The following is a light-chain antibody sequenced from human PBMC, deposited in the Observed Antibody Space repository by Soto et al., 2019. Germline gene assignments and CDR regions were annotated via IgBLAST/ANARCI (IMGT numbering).Light chain of an antibody. CDR1: SSDVGGRDW. Sequence: QCALTQPASVAGSPGESITISCTGTSSDVGGRDWVSWYQQHPGKTPKLMIYDVSLRPSGISNRFSGSKSGNTASLTISGLQAVDEADYFCCSYATGSVYVFGSGTKATVL. J-gene: IGLJ1*01. V-gene: IGLV2-14*03. CDR2: DVS. CDR3: CSYATGSVYV.